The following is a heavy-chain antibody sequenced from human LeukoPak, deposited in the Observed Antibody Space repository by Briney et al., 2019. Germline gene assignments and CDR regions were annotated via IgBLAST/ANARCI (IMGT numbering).Heavy chain of an antibody. CDR3: ARADSSSCWD. J-gene: IGHJ4*02. V-gene: IGHV4-59*01. Sequence: SETLSLTCTVSGGSISSYYWSWIRQPPGKGLEWIGYIYYSGSTNYNPSLKGRVTMSIDTSKNQFSLKLRSVTAADTAVYYCARADSSSCWDWGQGTLVTVSS. D-gene: IGHD6-13*01. CDR2: IYYSGST. CDR1: GGSISSYY.